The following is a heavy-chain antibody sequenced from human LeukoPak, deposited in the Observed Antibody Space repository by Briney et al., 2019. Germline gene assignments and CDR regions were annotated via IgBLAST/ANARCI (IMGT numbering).Heavy chain of an antibody. CDR2: INAGNGNT. CDR3: ARVGGGCSGGSCYSDYYYYYGMDV. V-gene: IGHV1-3*01. CDR1: GYTFTSYA. D-gene: IGHD2-15*01. Sequence: ASVKVSCKASGYTFTSYAMHWVRQAPGQRLEWMGWINAGNGNTKYSQKFQGRVTITRDTSASTAYMELSSLRSEDTAVYYCARVGGGCSGGSCYSDYYYYYGMDVWGQGTTVTVSS. J-gene: IGHJ6*02.